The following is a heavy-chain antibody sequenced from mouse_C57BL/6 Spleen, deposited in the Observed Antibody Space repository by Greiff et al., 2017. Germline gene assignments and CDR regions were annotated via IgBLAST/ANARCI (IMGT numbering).Heavy chain of an antibody. CDR1: GFTFSDYG. Sequence: DVQLQESGGGLVKPGGSLKLSCAASGFTFSDYGMHWVRQAPEKGLEWVAYISSGSSTIYYADTVKGRFTISRDNAKNTLFLQMTSLRSEDTAMYYCARPGTTVSDAMDYWGQGTSVTVSS. CDR3: ARPGTTVSDAMDY. CDR2: ISSGSSTI. J-gene: IGHJ4*01. V-gene: IGHV5-17*01. D-gene: IGHD1-1*01.